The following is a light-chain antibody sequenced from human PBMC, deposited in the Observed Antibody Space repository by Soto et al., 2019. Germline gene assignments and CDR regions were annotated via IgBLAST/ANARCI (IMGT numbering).Light chain of an antibody. V-gene: IGLV1-44*01. CDR1: SSNIGSNT. CDR2: SNN. Sequence: QSVLTQPPSASGTPGQRVTISCSGSSSNIGSNTVSWYQQLPLSAPKLLIYSNNQRPSGVPDRFSGSKSATSASLAISGLQAEDEADYYCSSYTSSSTRVFGTGTKLTVL. J-gene: IGLJ1*01. CDR3: SSYTSSSTRV.